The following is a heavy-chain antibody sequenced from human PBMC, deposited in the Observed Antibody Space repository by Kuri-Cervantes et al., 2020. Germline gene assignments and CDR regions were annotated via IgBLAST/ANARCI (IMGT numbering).Heavy chain of an antibody. Sequence: GSLRLSCTVSGGSVSSGSYYWSWIRQPPGKGLEWIGRIYTSGSTNYNPSLQSRVTLSVDTSKIQLSLNLNSVTAADTAVYYCARELVTPYYYYGMDVWGQGTTVTVSS. CDR3: ARELVTPYYYYGMDV. D-gene: IGHD1-26*01. CDR1: GGSVSSGSYY. CDR2: IYTSGST. V-gene: IGHV4-61*01. J-gene: IGHJ6*02.